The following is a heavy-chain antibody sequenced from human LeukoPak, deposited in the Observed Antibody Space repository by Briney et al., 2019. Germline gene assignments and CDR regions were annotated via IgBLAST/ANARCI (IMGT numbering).Heavy chain of an antibody. CDR2: ISAYNGNT. V-gene: IGHV1-18*04. Sequence: ASVKVSCKASGYTFTSYGISWVRQAPGQGLEWMGWISAYNGNTNYAQKLQGRVTMTTDTSTSTAYMELRSLRSDDTAVYYCARLDGTFWSGYYMFDYWGQGTLVTVSS. D-gene: IGHD3-3*01. J-gene: IGHJ4*02. CDR3: ARLDGTFWSGYYMFDY. CDR1: GYTFTSYG.